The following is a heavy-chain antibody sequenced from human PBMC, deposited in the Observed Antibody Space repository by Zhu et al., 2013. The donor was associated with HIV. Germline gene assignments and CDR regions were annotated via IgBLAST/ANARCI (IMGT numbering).Heavy chain of an antibody. Sequence: QVQLQESGPGLVKPSETLSLTCTVSGGSVSTGTDYWTWIRQPPGKGLEWIGYVYYSGSTSYNPSLKRRVTISIDTSKNQFSLNLTSVTAADTALYYCAKYPLVREPINYYTPYVDVWGPGTMVTVSS. CDR3: AKYPLVREPINYYTPYVDV. V-gene: IGHV4-61*01. D-gene: IGHD3-10*01. CDR2: VYYSGST. J-gene: IGHJ6*02. CDR1: GGSVSTGTDY.